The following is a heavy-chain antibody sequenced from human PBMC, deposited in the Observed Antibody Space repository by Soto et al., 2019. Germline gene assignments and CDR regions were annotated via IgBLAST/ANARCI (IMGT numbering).Heavy chain of an antibody. CDR2: IYYSGST. CDR3: ARQSGYCGRGTCYAEDYFDP. CDR1: GGSISSNTNY. J-gene: IGHJ5*02. Sequence: QLQLQESGPGLVKPSETLSLTCTVSGGSISSNTNYWGWVRQSPGKGLEWIGTIYYSGSTYYNPSLKSRVTISVDTSNKHFSLKLSSVTAADTAVYYCARQSGYCGRGTCYAEDYFDPWGQGTLVTVSS. D-gene: IGHD2-15*01. V-gene: IGHV4-39*01.